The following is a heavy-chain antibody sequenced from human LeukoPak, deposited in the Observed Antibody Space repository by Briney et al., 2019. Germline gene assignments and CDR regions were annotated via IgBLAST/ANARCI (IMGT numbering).Heavy chain of an antibody. Sequence: PGGSLRLSCAASGFTFSSYGMHWVRQAPGKGLEWVAMTSFDGSYKNYADSVKGRFTISRDNSKNRLYLQMNSLRAEDTAVYYCAKEFSGYLASFEYWGQGTLSPSPQ. V-gene: IGHV3-30*18. D-gene: IGHD3-22*01. CDR3: AKEFSGYLASFEY. CDR1: GFTFSSYG. J-gene: IGHJ4*02. CDR2: TSFDGSYK.